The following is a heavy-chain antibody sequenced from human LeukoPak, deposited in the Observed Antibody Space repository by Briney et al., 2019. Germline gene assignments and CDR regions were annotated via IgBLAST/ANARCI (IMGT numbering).Heavy chain of an antibody. CDR3: QTYGDSRTFNYFDY. Sequence: GASVKVSCKASGGTFSSYAISWVRQAPGQGLEWMGGIIPIFGTANYAQKFQGRVTITADESTSTAYMELSSLRSEDTAVYYCQTYGDSRTFNYFDYWGQGTLVTVSS. V-gene: IGHV1-69*13. CDR1: GGTFSSYA. J-gene: IGHJ4*02. D-gene: IGHD4-17*01. CDR2: IIPIFGTA.